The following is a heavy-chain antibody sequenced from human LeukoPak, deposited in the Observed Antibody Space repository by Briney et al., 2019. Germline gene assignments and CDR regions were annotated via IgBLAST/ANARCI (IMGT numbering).Heavy chain of an antibody. V-gene: IGHV1-69*02. CDR3: ARVEWTTTLIAPDAFDI. Sequence: SVKVFCKASGGTFSSYTISWVRQAPGQGLEWMGRIIPILGIANYAQKFQGRVTITADKSTSTAYMELSSLRSEDTAVYYCARVEWTTTLIAPDAFDIWGQGTMVTVSS. D-gene: IGHD3-3*01. CDR2: IIPILGIA. CDR1: GGTFSSYT. J-gene: IGHJ3*02.